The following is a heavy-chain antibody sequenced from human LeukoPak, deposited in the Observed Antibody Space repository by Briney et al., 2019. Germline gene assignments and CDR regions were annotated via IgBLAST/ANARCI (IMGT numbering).Heavy chain of an antibody. J-gene: IGHJ4*02. Sequence: GSLKLFCSASGFFPSRYWMSWVRQAPGKGVEGVANIRQDGDEKHYVDSVKGRLTISRDNAKNSVYLQMTSLRAEDTAVYFCAREGDTSPGLDYWGQGALVTVSS. CDR2: IRQDGDEK. CDR3: AREGDTSPGLDY. CDR1: GFFPSRYW. V-gene: IGHV3-7*01.